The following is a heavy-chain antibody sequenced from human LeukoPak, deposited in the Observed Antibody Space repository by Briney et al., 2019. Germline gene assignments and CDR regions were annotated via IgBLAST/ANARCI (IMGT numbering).Heavy chain of an antibody. D-gene: IGHD3-10*01. V-gene: IGHV1-69*04. J-gene: IGHJ4*02. CDR1: GGTFSSYA. Sequence: ASVKVSCKASGGTFSSYAISWVRQAPGQGLEWMGRIIPILGIANYAQKFQGRVTITADKSTSTAYMELSSLRPEDTAVYYCASEMYYYDSGSLKGRFDYWGQGTLVTVSS. CDR2: IIPILGIA. CDR3: ASEMYYYDSGSLKGRFDY.